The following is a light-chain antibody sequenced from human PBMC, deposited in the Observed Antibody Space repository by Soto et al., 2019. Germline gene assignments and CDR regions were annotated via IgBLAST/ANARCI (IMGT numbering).Light chain of an antibody. J-gene: IGKJ4*01. CDR3: QQYDNLPLT. CDR1: QDISNY. Sequence: DIQMTQSPSSLSASVGDRVTITCQASQDISNYLNWYQQKPGKAPKLLIYDASNLETGVPSRFSGSGSGTDFTFTISSLQPEXIATYYCQQYDNLPLTFGGGTKVEIK. CDR2: DAS. V-gene: IGKV1-33*01.